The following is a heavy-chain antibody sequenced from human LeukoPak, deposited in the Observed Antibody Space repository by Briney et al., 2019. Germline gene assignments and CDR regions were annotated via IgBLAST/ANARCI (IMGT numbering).Heavy chain of an antibody. D-gene: IGHD6-19*01. J-gene: IGHJ4*02. Sequence: PGGSLRLSCSASGFTFSTYAMSWVRQAPGKGLERVSAISGSGGSTSYADSVEGRFTISRDNSKNTLYLQMSSLRAEDTAVYYCAKRRLYSSGWYEFDSWGQGTLVTVSS. CDR2: ISGSGGST. V-gene: IGHV3-23*01. CDR1: GFTFSTYA. CDR3: AKRRLYSSGWYEFDS.